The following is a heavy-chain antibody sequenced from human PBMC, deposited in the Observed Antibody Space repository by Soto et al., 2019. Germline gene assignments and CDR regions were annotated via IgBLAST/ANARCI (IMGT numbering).Heavy chain of an antibody. J-gene: IGHJ6*02. D-gene: IGHD2-2*01. CDR2: IYYSGST. CDR1: GGSISSYY. V-gene: IGHV4-59*01. Sequence: ASETLSLTCTVSGGSISSYYWSWIRQPPGKGLEWIGYIYYSGSTNYNPSLKSRVTISVDTSKNQFSLKLSSVTAADTAVYYCAREPCSSPYRPIPRSCYYCMDVWGQGTTVTVSS. CDR3: AREPCSSPYRPIPRSCYYCMDV.